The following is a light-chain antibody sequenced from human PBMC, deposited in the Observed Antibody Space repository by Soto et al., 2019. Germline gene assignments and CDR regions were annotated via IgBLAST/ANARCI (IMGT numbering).Light chain of an antibody. CDR3: QQYYTYPAWT. Sequence: DIQMTQSPSTLSASVGDRVTITCRASQSISGWLAWYQQKPGKAPKFLIYKASSLVSGVPSRFSGSGSGTESIFTISSLQPDDFATYYCQQYYTYPAWTFGQGTKVEIK. J-gene: IGKJ1*01. CDR1: QSISGW. V-gene: IGKV1-5*03. CDR2: KAS.